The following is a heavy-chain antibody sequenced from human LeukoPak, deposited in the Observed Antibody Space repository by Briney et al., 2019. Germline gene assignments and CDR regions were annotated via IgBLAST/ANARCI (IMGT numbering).Heavy chain of an antibody. J-gene: IGHJ3*02. CDR2: FYHDGTT. V-gene: IGHV4-30-2*01. CDR1: GASIRSGNYY. CDR3: ARMERITMIVVVIGYAFDI. Sequence: SETVSLTCTVSGASIRSGNYYWNWIRQPPGRGLEWLGYFYHDGTTYYNPSLKSRVTISVDTSKNQFSLKLSSVTAADTAVYYCARMERITMIVVVIGYAFDIWGQGTMVTVSS. D-gene: IGHD3-22*01.